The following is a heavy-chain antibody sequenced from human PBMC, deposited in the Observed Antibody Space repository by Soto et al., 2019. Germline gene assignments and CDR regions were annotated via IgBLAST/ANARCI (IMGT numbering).Heavy chain of an antibody. V-gene: IGHV3-21*01. CDR1: GGSISSSSYY. D-gene: IGHD2-15*01. Sequence: ETLSLTCTVSGGSISSSSYYWGWVRQAPGKRLEWLSSISSSGYIFSTDSVRGRFTISRDNAKNSVYLQINSLRAEDTAVYFCARDCSGGSCYPGMDVWGQGTTVTVSS. J-gene: IGHJ6*02. CDR3: ARDCSGGSCYPGMDV. CDR2: ISSSGYI.